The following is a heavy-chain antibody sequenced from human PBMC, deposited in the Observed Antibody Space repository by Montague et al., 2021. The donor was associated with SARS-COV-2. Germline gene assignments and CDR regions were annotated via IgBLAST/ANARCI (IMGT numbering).Heavy chain of an antibody. J-gene: IGHJ5*02. Sequence: SETLSLTCTVSGGSISSSSYYWGWIRQPPGKGLEWIGSLYYTGSTYYNPSLKSRVTISVDTSKNQFSLKLSSVTAADTAVYYCARDSSSCYYWFDPWGQGTLVTVSS. D-gene: IGHD6-13*01. V-gene: IGHV4-39*01. CDR3: ARDSSSCYYWFDP. CDR1: GGSISSSSYY. CDR2: LYYTGST.